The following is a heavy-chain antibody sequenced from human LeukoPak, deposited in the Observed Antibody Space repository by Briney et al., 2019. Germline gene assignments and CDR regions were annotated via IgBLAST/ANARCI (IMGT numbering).Heavy chain of an antibody. CDR3: ARLGCSSTSRSATTSMDV. CDR1: GGSFSGYY. D-gene: IGHD2-2*01. J-gene: IGHJ6*02. CDR2: INHSGST. V-gene: IGHV4-34*01. Sequence: SETLSLTCAVYGGSFSGYYWSWIRQPPGKGLEWIGEINHSGSTNYNPSLKSRVTISVDTSKNQFSLKLSSVTAADMAVYYCARLGCSSTSRSATTSMDVWGQGTTVTVSS.